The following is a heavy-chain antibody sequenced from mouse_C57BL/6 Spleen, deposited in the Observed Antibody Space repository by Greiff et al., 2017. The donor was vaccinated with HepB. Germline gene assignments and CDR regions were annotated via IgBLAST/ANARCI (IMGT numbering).Heavy chain of an antibody. V-gene: IGHV1-82*01. Sequence: QVQLKESGPELVKPGASVKISCKASGYAFSSSWMNWVKQRPGKGLEWIGRIYPGDGDTNYNGKFKGKATLTADKSSSTAYMQLSSLTSEDSAVYFCARSHCDYWGQGTTLTVSS. CDR1: GYAFSSSW. J-gene: IGHJ2*01. CDR3: ARSHCDY. CDR2: IYPGDGDT.